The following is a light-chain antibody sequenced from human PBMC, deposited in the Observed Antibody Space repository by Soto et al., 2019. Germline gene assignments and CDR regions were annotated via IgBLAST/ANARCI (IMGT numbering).Light chain of an antibody. V-gene: IGLV2-11*01. CDR1: SSDVGGYNY. CDR2: DVS. J-gene: IGLJ3*02. CDR3: CSYAGSYMV. Sequence: QSVLTQPRSVSGSPGQSVTISCTGTSSDVGGYNYVSWYQQHPGKAPKLMIYDVSERPSGVPDRFSGSKSGYTASLTISGLQAEDAADYYCCSYAGSYMVFGGGTKLTVL.